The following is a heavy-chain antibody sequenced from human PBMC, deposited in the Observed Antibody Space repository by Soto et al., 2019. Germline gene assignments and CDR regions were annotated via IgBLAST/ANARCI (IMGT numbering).Heavy chain of an antibody. CDR2: ISGSGGST. V-gene: IGHV3-23*01. CDR3: VRDTYFPDSSGYTRCFDY. J-gene: IGHJ4*02. Sequence: GGSLRLSCAASGFTFSSYAMSWVRQAPGKGLEWVSAISGSGGSTYYADSVKGRFTISRDNSKNTLYLQMNSLRAEDTAVYYCVRDTYFPDSSGYTRCFDYWGQGTLVTVSS. D-gene: IGHD3-22*01. CDR1: GFTFSSYA.